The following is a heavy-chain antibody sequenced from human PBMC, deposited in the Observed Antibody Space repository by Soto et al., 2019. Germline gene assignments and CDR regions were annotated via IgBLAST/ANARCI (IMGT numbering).Heavy chain of an antibody. D-gene: IGHD6-13*01. J-gene: IGHJ3*02. CDR2: IIPIFTTT. Sequence: QVHLVQSGAEVKKPGSSVKVSCKASGGTFSNHAINWVRQSPGQGLEGMGRIIPIFTTTNYAQKFQGRVTITADDYTITAYMELSSLKHDDTAVYYCAGEVAADGILREDVFDICGQGKLVTVSS. CDR3: AGEVAADGILREDVFDI. CDR1: GGTFSNHA. V-gene: IGHV1-69*12.